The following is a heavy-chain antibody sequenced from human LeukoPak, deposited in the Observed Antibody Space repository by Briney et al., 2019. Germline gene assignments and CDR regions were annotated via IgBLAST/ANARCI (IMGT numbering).Heavy chain of an antibody. CDR3: ARAANWNDDDWFDP. CDR1: EYTFTGYY. J-gene: IGHJ5*02. Sequence: ASVKVSCKASEYTFTGYYLHWVRQAPGQGLEWMGWMNPNSGNTGYAQKFQGRVTMTRNTSISTAYMELRSLRSEDTAVYYCARAANWNDDDWFDPWGQGTLVTVSS. CDR2: MNPNSGNT. V-gene: IGHV1-8*02. D-gene: IGHD1-1*01.